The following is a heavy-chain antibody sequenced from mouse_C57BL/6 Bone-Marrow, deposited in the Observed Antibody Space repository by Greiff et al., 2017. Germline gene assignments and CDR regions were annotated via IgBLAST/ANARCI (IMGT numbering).Heavy chain of an antibody. CDR2: IYPGSGST. J-gene: IGHJ1*03. D-gene: IGHD2-3*01. CDR1: GYTFTSYW. Sequence: QVQLQQPGAELVKPGASVKMSCKASGYTFTSYWITWVKQRPGQGLEWIGDIYPGSGSTNYNEKFKSKATLTVDTSSSTAYMQLSSLTSEDSAVYYCARGVSVYDGYYGGYFDVWGTGTTVTVSS. CDR3: ARGVSVYDGYYGGYFDV. V-gene: IGHV1-55*01.